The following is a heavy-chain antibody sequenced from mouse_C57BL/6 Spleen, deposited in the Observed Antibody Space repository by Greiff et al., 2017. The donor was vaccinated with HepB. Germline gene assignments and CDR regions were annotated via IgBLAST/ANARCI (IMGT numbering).Heavy chain of an antibody. CDR1: GFNIKDYY. CDR2: IDPEDGET. D-gene: IGHD2-13*01. CDR3: ASGVTHYAMDY. V-gene: IGHV14-2*01. Sequence: EVQLQQSGAELVKPGASVKLSCTASGFNIKDYYMHWVKQRTEQGLEWIGRIDPEDGETKYAPKFQGKATIPADTSSNTAYLQLSSLTSEDTAVYYCASGVTHYAMDYWGQGTSVTVSS. J-gene: IGHJ4*01.